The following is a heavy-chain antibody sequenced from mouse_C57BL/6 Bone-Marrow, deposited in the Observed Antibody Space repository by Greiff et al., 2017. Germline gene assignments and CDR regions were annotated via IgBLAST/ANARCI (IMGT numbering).Heavy chain of an antibody. CDR2: INPYNGDT. J-gene: IGHJ1*03. D-gene: IGHD1-1*01. CDR3: ERSYYGSSYWYFDV. CDR1: GFSFTGYF. V-gene: IGHV1-20*01. Sequence: EVKLVESGPELVKPGDSVKISCKASGFSFTGYFMNWVMQSHGKSLEWIGRINPYNGDTFYNQKFKGKATLTVDKSYSTAHMELRSLTSEDSAVYYCERSYYGSSYWYFDVWGTGTTVTVSS.